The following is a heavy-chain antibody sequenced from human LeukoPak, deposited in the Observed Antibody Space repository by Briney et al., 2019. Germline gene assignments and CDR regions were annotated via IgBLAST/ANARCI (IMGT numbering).Heavy chain of an antibody. Sequence: GGSLRLSCTTSGCNFSICAMIWVRQAPGKGLEWVSDIRGSGDSTYYADSVKGRFTISRDNTKNTLYLQMNSLRAEDTILYHCAKAPDNFYYYMDVWGKGTTVTVSS. D-gene: IGHD3-22*01. V-gene: IGHV3-23*01. CDR2: IRGSGDST. CDR1: GCNFSICA. J-gene: IGHJ6*03. CDR3: AKAPDNFYYYMDV.